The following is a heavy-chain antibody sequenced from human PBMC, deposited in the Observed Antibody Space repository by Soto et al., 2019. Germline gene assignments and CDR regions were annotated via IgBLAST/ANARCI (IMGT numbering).Heavy chain of an antibody. Sequence: EVQLVQSGAEVKKHGESLKISCKGSGYSFTSYWIGWVRQMPGKGLECMGIIYPGDSDTRYSPSFQGQVTISADKSISTAYLQWSSLKASDTAMYYCARPRYPGRGYYGMDVWGQGKKVTVSS. V-gene: IGHV5-51*01. CDR3: ARPRYPGRGYYGMDV. CDR2: IYPGDSDT. J-gene: IGHJ6*02. D-gene: IGHD2-15*01. CDR1: GYSFTSYW.